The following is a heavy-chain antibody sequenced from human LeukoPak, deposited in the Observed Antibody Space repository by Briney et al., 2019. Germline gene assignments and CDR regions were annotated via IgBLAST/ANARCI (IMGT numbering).Heavy chain of an antibody. CDR3: ARGLWFGDV. CDR1: GFTFSTYA. Sequence: GGSLRLSCAASGFTFSTYAMSWVRQAPGKGLEWVSGISGRGGSTYYADSVKGRFTISRDNSKNTLYLQMNNLRADDTAAYYCARGLWFGDVWGQGTTVTVSS. J-gene: IGHJ6*02. D-gene: IGHD3-10*01. CDR2: ISGRGGST. V-gene: IGHV3-23*01.